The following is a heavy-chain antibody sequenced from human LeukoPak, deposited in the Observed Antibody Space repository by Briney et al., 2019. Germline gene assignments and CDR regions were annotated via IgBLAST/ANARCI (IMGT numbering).Heavy chain of an antibody. CDR2: ISAYNGNT. V-gene: IGHV1-18*01. CDR3: ASLRYDILTGYYYGMDV. Sequence: GASVKVSCKASGYTFTSYGISWVRQAPGQGLEWVGWISAYNGNTNYAQKLQGRVTMTTDTSTSTAYMELRSLRSDDTALYYCASLRYDILTGYYYGMDVWGQGTTVTVSS. D-gene: IGHD3-9*01. CDR1: GYTFTSYG. J-gene: IGHJ6*02.